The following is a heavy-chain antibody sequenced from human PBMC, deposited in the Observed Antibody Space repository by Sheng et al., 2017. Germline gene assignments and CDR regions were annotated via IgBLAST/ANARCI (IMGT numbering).Heavy chain of an antibody. CDR3: ATGLSYCGGDCYMGDYFDY. CDR1: GGSFSGYY. Sequence: QVQLQQWGAGLLKPSETLSLTCAVYGGSFSGYYWSWIRQPPGKVLEWIGEINHSGSTNYNPSLKSRVTISVDTSKNQFSLKLSSVTAADTAVYYCATGLSYCGGDCYMGDYFDYWGQGTLVTVSS. D-gene: IGHD2-21*01. V-gene: IGHV4-34*01. CDR2: INHSGST. J-gene: IGHJ4*02.